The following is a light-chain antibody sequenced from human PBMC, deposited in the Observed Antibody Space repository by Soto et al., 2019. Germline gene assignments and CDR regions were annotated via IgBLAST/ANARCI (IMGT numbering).Light chain of an antibody. CDR3: SSYTSSSTLV. V-gene: IGLV2-14*01. CDR1: SXDVGGYNY. CDR2: EVS. Sequence: QSALTQPASVSGSPGQSITISCTGSSXDVGGYNYVSWYQQHPGKAPRLMISEVSDRPSRVSNRFSGSKSGNTASLTISGLQAEDEADYYCSSYTSSSTLVFGTGTKVTLL. J-gene: IGLJ1*01.